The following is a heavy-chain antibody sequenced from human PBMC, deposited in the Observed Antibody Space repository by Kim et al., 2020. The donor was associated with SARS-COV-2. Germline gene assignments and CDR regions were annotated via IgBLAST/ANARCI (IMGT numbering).Heavy chain of an antibody. Sequence: ASVKVSCKAAGYTFTDYYIHWVRQAPGQGLEWMGLINPKSGNTRYVEKFQARVTMTRDTSTSTVYMDVSSLRSEDTAIYYCARDLDCGSISCYGAFNFWG. CDR2: INPKSGNT. CDR1: GYTFTDYY. D-gene: IGHD2-2*01. V-gene: IGHV1-46*01. CDR3: ARDLDCGSISCYGAFNF. J-gene: IGHJ3*01.